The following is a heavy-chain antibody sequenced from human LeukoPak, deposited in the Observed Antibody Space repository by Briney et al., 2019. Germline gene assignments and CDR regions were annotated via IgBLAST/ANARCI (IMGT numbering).Heavy chain of an antibody. J-gene: IGHJ4*02. D-gene: IGHD2-2*02. V-gene: IGHV3-30*04. CDR1: GFSFRSYA. CDR2: VSSDGSNK. Sequence: GGSLRLSCAASGFSFRSYAMHWVRQAPGEGLEWVSVVSSDGSNKYYADSVKGRFTISRDNSKNTVYLQMNSLRAEDTAVYYCGRDLRHQLLYCLDYWGQGTLVTVSS. CDR3: GRDLRHQLLYCLDY.